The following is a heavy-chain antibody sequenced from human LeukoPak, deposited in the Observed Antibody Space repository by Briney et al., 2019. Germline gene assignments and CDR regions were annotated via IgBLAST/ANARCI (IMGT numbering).Heavy chain of an antibody. CDR2: INHSGST. CDR1: GGSISSYY. J-gene: IGHJ4*02. Sequence: SETLSLTCTVSGGSISSYYWSWIRQPPGKGLEWIGEINHSGSTNYNPSLKSRVTISVDTSKNQFSLKLSSVTAADTAVYYCARGKRSLIDYWGQGTLVTVSS. CDR3: ARGKRSLIDY. V-gene: IGHV4-34*01.